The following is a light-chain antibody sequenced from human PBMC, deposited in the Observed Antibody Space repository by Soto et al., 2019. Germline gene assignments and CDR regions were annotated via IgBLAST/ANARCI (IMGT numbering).Light chain of an antibody. CDR2: ATS. CDR1: QGISNY. J-gene: IGKJ4*01. Sequence: DIQMTQSPSSLSASVGDRVTITCRASQGISNYLAWYQQKPGKVPKLLIYATSTLQSGVPSRFSGSGSGTDFTLTISSLQPEDVAIYYCQKYDGAPPLTFGGGTKVEIK. CDR3: QKYDGAPPLT. V-gene: IGKV1-27*01.